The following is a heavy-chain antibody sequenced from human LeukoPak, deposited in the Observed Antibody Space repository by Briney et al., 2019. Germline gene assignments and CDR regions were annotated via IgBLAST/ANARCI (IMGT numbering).Heavy chain of an antibody. V-gene: IGHV4-39*01. J-gene: IGHJ5*02. CDR1: GGSIDISSYY. CDR3: ARSSEDFYGSGKFDP. Sequence: PSETLSLTCTISGGSIDISSYYWGWIRQPPGKGLEWIGSIYYSGSTYSNPSLKSRVTFSVDTSKNQFSLKLDSVTAADTAVYYCARSSEDFYGSGKFDPWGQGTLVTVSS. CDR2: IYYSGST. D-gene: IGHD3-10*01.